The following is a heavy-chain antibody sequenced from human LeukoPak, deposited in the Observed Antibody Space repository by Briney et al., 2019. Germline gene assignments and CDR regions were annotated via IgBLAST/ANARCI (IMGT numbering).Heavy chain of an antibody. D-gene: IGHD6-13*01. V-gene: IGHV4-59*01. CDR3: ARVRAAAIPYYFDS. Sequence: SETLSLTCTVSGGSISSYYWSWIRQPPGMGLEWIGYIYYRGSTDYNPSLKSRVTISVDTSKNQFSLKLSSVTAADTAVYYCARVRAAAIPYYFDSWGQGTLVTVSS. CDR2: IYYRGST. J-gene: IGHJ4*02. CDR1: GGSISSYY.